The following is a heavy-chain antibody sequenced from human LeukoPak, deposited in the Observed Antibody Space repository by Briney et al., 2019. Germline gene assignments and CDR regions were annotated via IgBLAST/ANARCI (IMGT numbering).Heavy chain of an antibody. CDR3: ARCTGGSCVFDY. Sequence: PERSLRLSCAASGFTFSTYGMHWVRQAPGKGLEWVALIWFDGSKRYYGDSLKGRFTVSRDNSKNTLYLQVDSLRAEDTAVYYCARCTGGSCVFDYWGQGALVTVSS. V-gene: IGHV3-33*01. J-gene: IGHJ4*02. CDR1: GFTFSTYG. D-gene: IGHD2-8*02. CDR2: IWFDGSKR.